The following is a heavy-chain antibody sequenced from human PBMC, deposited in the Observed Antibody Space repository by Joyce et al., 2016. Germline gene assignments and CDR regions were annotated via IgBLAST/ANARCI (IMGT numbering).Heavy chain of an antibody. CDR3: VREPPGGSFDY. Sequence: QLQLQESGPGLVKPSQTLSLTCTVSGASVSRGSYYWTWIRQPAGKGLEWIGRMYTNENTNIRPPLRSRATMSLDTSGNQFSLRLTSVTAADTAMYYCVREPPGGSFDYWGQGILITVSS. CDR1: GASVSRGSYY. CDR2: MYTNENT. D-gene: IGHD1-14*01. V-gene: IGHV4-61*02. J-gene: IGHJ4*02.